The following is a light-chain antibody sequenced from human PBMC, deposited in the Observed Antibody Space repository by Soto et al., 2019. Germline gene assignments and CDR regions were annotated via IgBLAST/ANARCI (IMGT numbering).Light chain of an antibody. V-gene: IGKV1-12*01. CDR1: QGIASW. Sequence: DIQMTQSPSSVSASVGDRVTITCRASQGIASWLAWYQQKPGNAPNLLIYSASGLQGGVPSRFSGNGSGTDFTLTLSSLQPEDFATYYCQHAHSFPYTFGQGTKLEIK. J-gene: IGKJ2*01. CDR3: QHAHSFPYT. CDR2: SAS.